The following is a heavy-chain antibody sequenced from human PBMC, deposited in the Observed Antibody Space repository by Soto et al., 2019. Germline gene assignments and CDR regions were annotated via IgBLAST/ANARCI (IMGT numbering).Heavy chain of an antibody. Sequence: QVQLVESGGGVVQPGRSLRLSCAASGFTFSSCGMHWVRQAPGKGLEWVASIWFDGSNKYYADSVKGRFTISRDNSKNTLYLQMNTLRADDTAVYYCARGFPRRLIAAPFDYWGQGTLVTVSS. CDR3: ARGFPRRLIAAPFDY. CDR2: IWFDGSNK. CDR1: GFTFSSCG. J-gene: IGHJ4*02. V-gene: IGHV3-33*01. D-gene: IGHD6-6*01.